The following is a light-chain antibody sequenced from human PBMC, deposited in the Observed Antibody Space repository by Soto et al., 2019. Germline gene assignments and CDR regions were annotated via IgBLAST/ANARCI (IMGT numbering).Light chain of an antibody. V-gene: IGLV2-14*01. CDR2: DVS. J-gene: IGLJ2*01. CDR3: SSYTSSSVV. CDR1: SSDVGGYNY. Sequence: QSALTQPASMSGSPGQSITISCTGTSSDVGGYNYVSWYQQHPGKAPKLMIYDVSNRPSGVSNRFSGSKSGNTASLTISGLQAEDEADYYCSSYTSSSVVFGGGTKVTVL.